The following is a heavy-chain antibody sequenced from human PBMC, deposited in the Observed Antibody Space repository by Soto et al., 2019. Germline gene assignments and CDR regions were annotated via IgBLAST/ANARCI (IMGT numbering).Heavy chain of an antibody. Sequence: SVKVSCKDSGGTFGSDPISWVRQAPGQGLEWMGGIAPIFGTTNFAQKFQGRLTITADEATSTAYMDLSSLRFEDTAMYYCAILSSYIHSGGYYNRHDAFDIWCQGAMVTVSS. CDR2: IAPIFGTT. CDR1: GGTFGSDP. CDR3: AILSSYIHSGGYYNRHDAFDI. V-gene: IGHV1-69*13. J-gene: IGHJ3*02. D-gene: IGHD3-22*01.